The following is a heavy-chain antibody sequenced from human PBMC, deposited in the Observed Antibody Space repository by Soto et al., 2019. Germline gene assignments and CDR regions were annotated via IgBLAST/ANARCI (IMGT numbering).Heavy chain of an antibody. D-gene: IGHD6-13*01. CDR1: GGSISSSNW. V-gene: IGHV4-4*02. CDR2: IYHSGST. Sequence: QVQLQESGPGLVKPSGTLSLTCAVSGGSISSSNWWSWVRQPPGQGLEWIGEIYHSGSTNYIPYLKSRVTISVDKSKTQFSQKQGSVTVADTAVYYCARKLMTYRPYLNIAASGMRRYYSDYWVQGTLVTVSS. CDR3: ARKLMTYRPYLNIAASGMRRYYSDY. J-gene: IGHJ4*02.